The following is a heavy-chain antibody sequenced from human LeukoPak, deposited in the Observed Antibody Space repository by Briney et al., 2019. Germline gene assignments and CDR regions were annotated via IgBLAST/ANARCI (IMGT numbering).Heavy chain of an antibody. CDR1: GGTFSSYA. J-gene: IGHJ5*02. CDR2: IIPIFGTA. V-gene: IGHV1-69*05. Sequence: SVKVSCKASGGTFSSYAISWVRQAPGQGLEWMGGIIPIFGTANYAQKFQGRVTITTDESTSTAYMELSSLRSEDTAVYYCAKKAGSGSYYNPFRFDPWGQGTLVTVSS. CDR3: AKKAGSGSYYNPFRFDP. D-gene: IGHD3-10*01.